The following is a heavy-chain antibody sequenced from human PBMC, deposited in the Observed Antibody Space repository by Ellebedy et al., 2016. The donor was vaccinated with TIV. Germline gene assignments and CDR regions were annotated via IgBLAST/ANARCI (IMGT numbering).Heavy chain of an antibody. V-gene: IGHV3-33*01. CDR2: IWYDGSNK. CDR1: GFTFSSYG. Sequence: GESLKISXAASGFTFSSYGMHWVRQAPGKGLEWVAVIWYDGSNKYYADSVKGRFTISRDNSKNTLYLQMNSLRAEDTAVYYCARGSRQQLVPIPDYWGQGTLVTVSS. D-gene: IGHD6-13*01. J-gene: IGHJ4*02. CDR3: ARGSRQQLVPIPDY.